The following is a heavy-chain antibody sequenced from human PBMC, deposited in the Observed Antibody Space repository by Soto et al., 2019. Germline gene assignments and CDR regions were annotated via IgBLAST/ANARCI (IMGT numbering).Heavy chain of an antibody. Sequence: QVQLQQWGAGLLKPSETLSLTCAVYGGSFSGYYWSWIRQPPGKGLEWIGEINHSGSTNYNPSLKSRVTISVDTAKNQFTLKLSSVTAADTAVYYCALSTIFGFDRWGQGTLVTVSS. CDR1: GGSFSGYY. CDR2: INHSGST. J-gene: IGHJ5*02. D-gene: IGHD3-3*01. CDR3: ALSTIFGFDR. V-gene: IGHV4-34*01.